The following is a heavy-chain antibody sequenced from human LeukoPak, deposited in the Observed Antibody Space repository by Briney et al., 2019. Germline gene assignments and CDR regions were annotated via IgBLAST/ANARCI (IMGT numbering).Heavy chain of an antibody. CDR1: GYTFTGYH. V-gene: IGHV1-2*02. CDR2: INPNSGGT. D-gene: IGHD4-17*01. Sequence: ASVKVSCKASGYTFTGYHMHWVRPAPGQGLEWMGWINPNSGGTNYAQKFQGRVTMTRDTSISTAYMELSRLRSDDTAVYYCARGLRTATYGDYVGDAFDIWGQGTMVTVSS. J-gene: IGHJ3*02. CDR3: ARGLRTATYGDYVGDAFDI.